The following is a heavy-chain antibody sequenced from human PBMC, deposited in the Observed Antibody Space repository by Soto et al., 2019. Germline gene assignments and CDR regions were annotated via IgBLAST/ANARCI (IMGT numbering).Heavy chain of an antibody. CDR2: IYYSGST. D-gene: IGHD6-13*01. CDR3: ARHRSWYLDYYYYYYMDV. V-gene: IGHV4-59*08. Sequence: SETLSLTCTVSGGSISSYYWSWIRQPPGKGLEWIGYIYYSGSTNYNPSLKSRVTISVDTSKNQFSLKLSSVTAADTAVYYCARHRSWYLDYYYYYYMDVWGKGTTVTVSS. CDR1: GGSISSYY. J-gene: IGHJ6*03.